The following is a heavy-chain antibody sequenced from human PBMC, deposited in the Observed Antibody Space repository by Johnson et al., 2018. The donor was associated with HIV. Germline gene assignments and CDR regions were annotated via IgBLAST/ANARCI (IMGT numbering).Heavy chain of an antibody. D-gene: IGHD6-19*01. CDR2: IYSGGST. V-gene: IGHV3-NL1*01. CDR3: ARDLAVAGPTERGGAFDI. J-gene: IGHJ3*02. Sequence: QVQLVESGGGVVQPGRSLRLYCAASGFTFSSYAMHWVRQAPGKGLEWVSVIYSGGSTYYADSVKGRFTISRDNSKNTLYLQMNSLRAEDTAVYYCARDLAVAGPTERGGAFDIWGQGTMVTVSS. CDR1: GFTFSSYA.